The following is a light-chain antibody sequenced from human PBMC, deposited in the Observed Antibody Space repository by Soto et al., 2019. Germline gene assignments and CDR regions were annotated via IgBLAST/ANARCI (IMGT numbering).Light chain of an antibody. CDR1: QGITTW. Sequence: DIRRAKSRSTLSASVGDRVTITCRASQGITTWLAWYQQKPAKAPKLLIYDASSLESGVPSRFSGSGSGTEFTLTISSLQPDDFATYYCQQYNDYWTFGQGTKVDIK. CDR2: DAS. CDR3: QQYNDYWT. V-gene: IGKV1-5*01. J-gene: IGKJ1*01.